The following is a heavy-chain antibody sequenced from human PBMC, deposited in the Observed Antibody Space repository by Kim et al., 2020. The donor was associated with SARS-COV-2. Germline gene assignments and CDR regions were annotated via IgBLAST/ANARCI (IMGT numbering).Heavy chain of an antibody. D-gene: IGHD3-10*01. Sequence: NPSLKDRVTISVDTSKEQFPLKVSSVTAADTAVYYCAGFVRPPHMVRDGYWGQGTLVTVSS. CDR3: AGFVRPPHMVRDGY. V-gene: IGHV4-34*01. J-gene: IGHJ4*02.